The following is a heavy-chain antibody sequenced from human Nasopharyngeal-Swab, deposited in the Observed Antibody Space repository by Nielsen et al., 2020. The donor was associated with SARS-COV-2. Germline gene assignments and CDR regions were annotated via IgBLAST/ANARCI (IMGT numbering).Heavy chain of an antibody. CDR2: IYPGDSDT. CDR1: GYSFTSYW. D-gene: IGHD6-19*01. V-gene: IGHV5-51*01. J-gene: IGHJ4*02. CDR3: ASHPLYSSGWYGVDY. Sequence: GESLKIPCKGSGYSFTSYWIGWVRQMPGKGLEWMGIIYPGDSDTRYSPSFQGQVTISADKSISTAYLQWSSLKASDTAMYYCASHPLYSSGWYGVDYWGQGTLVTVSS.